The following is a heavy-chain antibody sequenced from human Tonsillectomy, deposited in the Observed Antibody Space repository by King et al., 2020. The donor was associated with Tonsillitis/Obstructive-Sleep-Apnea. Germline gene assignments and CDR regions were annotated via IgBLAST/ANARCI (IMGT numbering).Heavy chain of an antibody. CDR3: ARAQYAGPFDY. J-gene: IGHJ4*02. Sequence: VQLVESGSELKKPGASVKVSCKASGYTFTSYVINWVRQAPGQGLEWMGWINTNTGKSTYAQGFTGRFVLSLDTSVTTAYLQISSLTAEDTAVYYCARAQYAGPFDYWGQGTLVTVSS. V-gene: IGHV7-4-1*02. CDR2: INTNTGKS. D-gene: IGHD6-13*01. CDR1: GYTFTSYV.